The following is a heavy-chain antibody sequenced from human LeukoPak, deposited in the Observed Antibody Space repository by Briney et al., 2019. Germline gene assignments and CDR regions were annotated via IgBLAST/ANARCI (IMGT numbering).Heavy chain of an antibody. J-gene: IGHJ4*02. CDR1: GFTFSSYA. Sequence: PGGSLRLSCAASGFTFSSYAMSWVRQAPGRGLEWVSGISGSGDSTSYVDSVKGRFTISRDNSKNTLYLQMNSLRDEDTAVYYCAKREKAAAHFDYWGQGTLVTVSS. D-gene: IGHD6-13*01. V-gene: IGHV3-23*01. CDR3: AKREKAAAHFDY. CDR2: ISGSGDST.